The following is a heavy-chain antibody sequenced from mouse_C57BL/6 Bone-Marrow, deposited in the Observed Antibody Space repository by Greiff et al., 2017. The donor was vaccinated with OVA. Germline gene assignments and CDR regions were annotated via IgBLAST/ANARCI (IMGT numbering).Heavy chain of an antibody. CDR3: ANYYGSSYVGASFDY. V-gene: IGHV1-55*01. D-gene: IGHD1-1*01. CDR1: GYTFTSYW. CDR2: IYPGSGST. J-gene: IGHJ2*01. Sequence: VQLQQPGAELVKPGASVKMSCKASGYTFTSYWITWVKQRPGQGLEWIGDIYPGSGSTNYNEKFKSKATLTVDTSSSTAYMQLSSLTSEDSAVYYCANYYGSSYVGASFDYWGQGTTLTVSS.